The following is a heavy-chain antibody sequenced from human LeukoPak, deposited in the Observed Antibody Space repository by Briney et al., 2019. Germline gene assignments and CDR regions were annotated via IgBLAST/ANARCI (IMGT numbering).Heavy chain of an antibody. V-gene: IGHV4-39*07. CDR3: ARDFRSSTSRDAFDI. CDR1: GGSFSSSSYH. CDR2: IYYSGST. Sequence: SETLSLTCSVSGGSFSSSSYHWGWIRQPPGKGLEWIGSIYYSGSTYYNPSLKSRVTISVDTSKNQFSLKLSSVTAADTAVYYCARDFRSSTSRDAFDIWGQGTMVTVSS. J-gene: IGHJ3*02. D-gene: IGHD2-2*01.